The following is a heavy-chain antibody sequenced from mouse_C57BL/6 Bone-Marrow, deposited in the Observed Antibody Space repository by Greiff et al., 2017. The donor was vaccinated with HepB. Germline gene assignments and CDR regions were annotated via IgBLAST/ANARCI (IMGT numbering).Heavy chain of an antibody. Sequence: EVKLVESGGGLVQSGRSLRLSCATSGFTFSDFYMEWVRQAPGKGLEWIAASRNKANDYTTEYSASVKGRFIVSRDTSQSILYLQMNALRAEDTAIYYCARDAITTVVARYWYFDVWGTGTTVTVSS. V-gene: IGHV7-1*01. J-gene: IGHJ1*03. CDR3: ARDAITTVVARYWYFDV. CDR1: GFTFSDFY. D-gene: IGHD1-1*01. CDR2: SRNKANDYTT.